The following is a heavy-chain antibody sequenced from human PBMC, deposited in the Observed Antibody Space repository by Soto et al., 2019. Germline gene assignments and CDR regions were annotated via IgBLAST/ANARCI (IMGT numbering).Heavy chain of an antibody. CDR3: ARGVYGSGSYYNTNFDY. D-gene: IGHD3-10*01. J-gene: IGHJ4*02. Sequence: SVKVSCKASGGTFSSYTITWVRQAPGQGLEWMGGIIPILGTANYAQKFQGRVTITADKSTSTAYMELSSLRSEDTAVYYCARGVYGSGSYYNTNFDYWGQGTLVTVSS. V-gene: IGHV1-69*08. CDR2: IIPILGTA. CDR1: GGTFSSYT.